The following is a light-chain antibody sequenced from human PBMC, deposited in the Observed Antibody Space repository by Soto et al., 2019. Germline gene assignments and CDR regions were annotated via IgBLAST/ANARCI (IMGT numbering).Light chain of an antibody. Sequence: EVMMTQSPVTLSVSPGERATLSCRASQDVSNNIAWYQQKPGQAPRLLIYYASTRATGVPARFSGIGSGTEFTLTISSLQSEDFALYYCQQYNFWPPITFGQGTRLEIK. CDR3: QQYNFWPPIT. CDR1: QDVSNN. V-gene: IGKV3-15*01. CDR2: YAS. J-gene: IGKJ5*01.